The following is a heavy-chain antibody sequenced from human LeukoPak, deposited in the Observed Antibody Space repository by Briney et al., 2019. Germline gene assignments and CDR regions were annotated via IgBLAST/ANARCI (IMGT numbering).Heavy chain of an antibody. CDR3: ARWGSIAVARFDY. CDR2: INYTGST. J-gene: IGHJ4*02. D-gene: IGHD6-6*01. V-gene: IGHV4-59*01. CDR1: GGSISGYY. Sequence: SETLSLTCTVYGGSISGYYWSWIRQPPGKGLEWIGYINYTGSTNYNPSLTSRVNISVDTSKNQFSLNLTSVTAADTAVYYCARWGSIAVARFDYWGQGTLVTVSS.